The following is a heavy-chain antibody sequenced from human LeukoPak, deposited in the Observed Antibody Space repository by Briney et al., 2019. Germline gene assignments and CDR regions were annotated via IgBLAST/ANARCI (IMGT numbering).Heavy chain of an antibody. CDR2: YSAGNT. V-gene: IGHV3-53*01. CDR3: AKDRAFLWFGDL. J-gene: IGHJ5*02. D-gene: IGHD3-10*01. Sequence: GGSLRLSCAASGFTVSSNSMSWVRQAPGKGLEWVSFYSAGNTHYSDSVKGRFTISIDNSKDTLYLQMNSLRAEDTAVYYCAKDRAFLWFGDLWGQGTLVTVSS. CDR1: GFTVSSNS.